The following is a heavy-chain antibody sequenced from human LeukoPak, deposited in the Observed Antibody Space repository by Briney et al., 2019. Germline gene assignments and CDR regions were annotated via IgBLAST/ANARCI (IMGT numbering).Heavy chain of an antibody. CDR2: IYPGDSDT. V-gene: IGHV5-51*01. D-gene: IGHD1-26*01. J-gene: IGHJ4*02. Sequence: AGESLKISCKSSGYSFTIYCIGWVRQMPGEGLEFRGIIYPGDSDTRYRQCLQSKVTISGVQSISTGYLQWSSLQASDTAMYYCARNYVRGSYSRGDYFDYWGQGTLVTVPS. CDR3: ARNYVRGSYSRGDYFDY. CDR1: GYSFTIYC.